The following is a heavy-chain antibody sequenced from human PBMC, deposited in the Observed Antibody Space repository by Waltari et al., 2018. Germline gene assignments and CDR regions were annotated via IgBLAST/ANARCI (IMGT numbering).Heavy chain of an antibody. V-gene: IGHV3-74*01. Sequence: EVQLVESGGGLVQSGGSLRLSCGASGFTFRNHWMHWVRQAPGKGLLWVSRINSDGPGTSHADSVKGRFTMSRDNAKNTLYLQMNSLRVEDTAVYYCTRDSGQGLDFWGQGTLVTVSS. CDR3: TRDSGQGLDF. D-gene: IGHD3-10*01. CDR2: INSDGPGT. J-gene: IGHJ4*02. CDR1: GFTFRNHW.